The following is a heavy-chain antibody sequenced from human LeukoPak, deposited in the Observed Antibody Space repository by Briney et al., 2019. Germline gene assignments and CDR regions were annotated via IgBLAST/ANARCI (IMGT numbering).Heavy chain of an antibody. V-gene: IGHV3-23*01. J-gene: IGHJ4*02. CDR2: ISGSGGST. CDR3: AKFYADYGDYELFSRDY. CDR1: GSTFSSYA. D-gene: IGHD4-17*01. Sequence: GGSLRLSCAAPGSTFSSYAMSWVRQAPGKGLEWVSAISGSGGSTYYADSVKGRFTISRDNSKNTLYLQMNSLRAEDTAVYYCAKFYADYGDYELFSRDYWGQGTLVTVSS.